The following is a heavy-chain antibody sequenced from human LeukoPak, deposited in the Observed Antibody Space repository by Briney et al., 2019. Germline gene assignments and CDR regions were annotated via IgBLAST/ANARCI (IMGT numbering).Heavy chain of an antibody. CDR2: IYYSGGT. V-gene: IGHV4-31*03. Sequence: TRSETLSLTCTVSGGSISSGGYYWSWIRQHPGKGLEWIGYIYYSGGTFYNPSLKSRVTISVDTSKNQFSLKLSSVTAADTAVYYCAGSEATTTPPLYGMDVWGQGTTVTVSS. J-gene: IGHJ6*02. D-gene: IGHD5-12*01. CDR1: GGSISSGGYY. CDR3: AGSEATTTPPLYGMDV.